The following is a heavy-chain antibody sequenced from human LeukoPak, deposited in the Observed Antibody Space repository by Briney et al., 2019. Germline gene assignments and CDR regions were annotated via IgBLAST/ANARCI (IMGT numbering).Heavy chain of an antibody. CDR3: ARDHGSGPDY. D-gene: IGHD5-24*01. CDR2: INAGNGNT. CDR1: GYTFASYA. V-gene: IGHV1-3*01. Sequence: ASVKVSCKASGYTFASYAMQWVRQAPGQRLEWMGWINAGNGNTKYSQKFQGRVTITRDTSASTAYMELSSLRSEDTAVYYCARDHGSGPDYWGQGTLVTVPS. J-gene: IGHJ4*02.